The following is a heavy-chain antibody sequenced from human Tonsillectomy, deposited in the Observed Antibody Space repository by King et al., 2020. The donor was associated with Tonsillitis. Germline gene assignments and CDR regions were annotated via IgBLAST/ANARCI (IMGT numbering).Heavy chain of an antibody. CDR2: VYASGKT. CDR3: ARDRGDYYDSATYDPLYFDS. J-gene: IGHJ4*02. Sequence: QLQESGPGLVKPSETLSLTCTVSGVSMRTTYWSWIRRPAGKGLEWIGRVYASGKTYHNPSLKSRVAMSRDTSKNQLSPRLSSLTAADTAVYYCARDRGDYYDSATYDPLYFDSWGQGTLVTVSS. CDR1: GVSMRTTY. V-gene: IGHV4-4*07. D-gene: IGHD3-22*01.